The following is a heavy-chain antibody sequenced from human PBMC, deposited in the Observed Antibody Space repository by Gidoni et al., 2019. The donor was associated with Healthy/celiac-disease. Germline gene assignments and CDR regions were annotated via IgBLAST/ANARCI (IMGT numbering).Heavy chain of an antibody. V-gene: IGHV3-23*01. CDR3: AFYGSGSYSPYVDY. D-gene: IGHD3-10*01. CDR2: ISGSGCST. Sequence: EVQLFESGGGWVQPGGSLRLSCATSGISVSSDAMSWVREAPGKGLEWVSAISGSGCSTYYAASVKGRFTISRDNSKNTLYLQMNSLRAEVTAVYYCAFYGSGSYSPYVDYWGQGTLVTVSS. CDR1: GISVSSDA. J-gene: IGHJ4*02.